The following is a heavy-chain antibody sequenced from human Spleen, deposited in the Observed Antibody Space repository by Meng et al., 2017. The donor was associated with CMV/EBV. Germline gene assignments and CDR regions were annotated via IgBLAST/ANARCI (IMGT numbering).Heavy chain of an antibody. J-gene: IGHJ4*02. CDR1: GFTVSHNY. Sequence: SCAASGFTVSHNYMNWVRKPPGKGLEWVALMYSGGNAYYANSVRGRFTISRDSYKNTLFLQMNNLRSDDTAVYYCARDGPGDAGFVRRGQGTLVTVSS. V-gene: IGHV3-66*02. CDR2: MYSGGNA. D-gene: IGHD5-24*01. CDR3: ARDGPGDAGFVR.